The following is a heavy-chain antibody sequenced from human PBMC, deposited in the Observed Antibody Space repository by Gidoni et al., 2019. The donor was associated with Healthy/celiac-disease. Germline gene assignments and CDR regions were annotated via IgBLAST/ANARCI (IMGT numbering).Heavy chain of an antibody. V-gene: IGHV2-5*02. J-gene: IGHJ3*02. CDR1: VFSLSTSGVG. CDR2: IYWDDDK. CDR3: AHRPDPSDAFDI. Sequence: QITFKESGPTLVKPTQTLPLTCTFSVFSLSTSGVGVVWIRQPPGKALEWLALIYWDDDKRYSPSLKSRLTRTKDTSKNQVVLTMTNMDPVDTATYYCAHRPDPSDAFDIWGQGTMVTVSS.